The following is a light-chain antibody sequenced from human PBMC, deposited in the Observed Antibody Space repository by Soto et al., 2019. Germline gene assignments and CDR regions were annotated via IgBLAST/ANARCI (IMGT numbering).Light chain of an antibody. J-gene: IGKJ4*01. CDR1: QSVLYSSNNKNY. CDR2: WAS. CDR3: QQHYSTPLT. V-gene: IGKV4-1*01. Sequence: DIVMTQSPESLAVSLGERASINCKSSQSVLYSSNNKNYLTWYQHKPGQRPKLLIYWASTRESGIPDRFSGSGSGTDLTLTISSPQAEDVAVYYCQQHYSTPLTFGGGTKVEIK.